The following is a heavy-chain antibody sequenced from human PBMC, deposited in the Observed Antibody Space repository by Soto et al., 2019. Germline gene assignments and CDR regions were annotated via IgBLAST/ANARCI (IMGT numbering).Heavy chain of an antibody. D-gene: IGHD6-13*01. Sequence: QVQLVQAGAEVKEPGSSVKVSCKATGDLFNNYAFNWVRQAPGHGLEWMGRISPLFSTTNYAQKFQGRVTMGADELTTNVYLEVSNLESEDTAMYYCAASSSVAAAGYFKFWGQGTLVTAS. CDR2: ISPLFSTT. CDR1: GDLFNNYA. CDR3: AASSSVAAAGYFKF. V-gene: IGHV1-69*01. J-gene: IGHJ4*02.